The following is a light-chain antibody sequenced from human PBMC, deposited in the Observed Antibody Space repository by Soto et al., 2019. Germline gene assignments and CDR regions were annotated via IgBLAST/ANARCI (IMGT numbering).Light chain of an antibody. J-gene: IGKJ5*01. V-gene: IGKV1-39*01. Sequence: DIQMTQSPSSLSASVGDTVTITCRASQSIGKHLNWYQQKPGKAPKFLIYSVSSLRSGVPSRFSGSGSGTDFTLTINSLQPEDFATYYCQQGYSSAITFGQGTRLEIK. CDR1: QSIGKH. CDR2: SVS. CDR3: QQGYSSAIT.